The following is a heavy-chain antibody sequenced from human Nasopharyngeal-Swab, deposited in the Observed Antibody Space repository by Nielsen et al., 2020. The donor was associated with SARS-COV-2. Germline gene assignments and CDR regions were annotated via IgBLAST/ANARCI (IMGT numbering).Heavy chain of an antibody. CDR1: GFTFSSYA. CDR3: AKVPPMVRGLLWFDY. V-gene: IGHV3-23*01. D-gene: IGHD3-10*01. Sequence: GESLKISCAASGFTFSSYAMSWVRQAPGKGLEWVSAISGSGGSTYYADSVKGRFTISRDNSKNTLYLQMNSLRAEDTAVYYCAKVPPMVRGLLWFDYWGQGTLVTVSS. CDR2: ISGSGGST. J-gene: IGHJ4*02.